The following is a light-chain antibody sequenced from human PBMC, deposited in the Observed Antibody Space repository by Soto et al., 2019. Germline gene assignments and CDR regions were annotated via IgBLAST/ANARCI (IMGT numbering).Light chain of an antibody. V-gene: IGKV1-5*03. CDR1: QSISSW. Sequence: IQMTQSPSTLSASVGDRITITCRASQSISSWLAWYQQKPGKAPKLLIYKASSLESGVPSRFSGSGSGTEFTLTISSLQPDDFATYYCQQYINSLRTFGQGTKVDIK. CDR2: KAS. J-gene: IGKJ1*01. CDR3: QQYINSLRT.